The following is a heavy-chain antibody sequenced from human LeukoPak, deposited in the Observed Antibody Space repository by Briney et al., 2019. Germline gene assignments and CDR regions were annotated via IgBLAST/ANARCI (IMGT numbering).Heavy chain of an antibody. CDR3: ARDNEPDYYDSSGYDY. Sequence: PGGSLRLSCVVSGFTFSSYTMNWVRQAPGKGLEWVSSITSSSSHIYYADSMKGRFTISRDNAKNSLYLQMNSLRAEDTAVYYCARDNEPDYYDSSGYDYWGQGTLVTVSS. D-gene: IGHD3-22*01. J-gene: IGHJ4*02. V-gene: IGHV3-21*01. CDR1: GFTFSSYT. CDR2: ITSSSSHI.